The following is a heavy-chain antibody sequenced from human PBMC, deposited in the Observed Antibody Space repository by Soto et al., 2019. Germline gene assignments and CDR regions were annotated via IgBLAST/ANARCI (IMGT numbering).Heavy chain of an antibody. CDR2: INPNSGGT. V-gene: IGHV1-2*04. D-gene: IGHD2-21*02. J-gene: IGHJ6*02. CDR3: ARQRIVVVTAQPTHHYYYYGMDV. CDR1: GDTFTDYY. Sequence: GGSVKVSCKASGDTFTDYYIHWVRQAPGQGLEWMGWINPNSGGTNYAQKFQGWVTMTRDTSISTAYMELSRLRSDDTAVYYCARQRIVVVTAQPTHHYYYYGMDVWGQGTTVTVSS.